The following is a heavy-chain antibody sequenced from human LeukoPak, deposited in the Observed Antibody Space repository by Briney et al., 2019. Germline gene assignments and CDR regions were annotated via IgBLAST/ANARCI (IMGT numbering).Heavy chain of an antibody. D-gene: IGHD6-19*01. Sequence: PAWSLRLSCAASGLTFSSYVMHWVRQAPGKGLEWVAVISYDGSNKYYADSVKGRFTISIDNSNKTLYVQLKSLRAEYTAVYYFANIGVAGGYFYCWGQGTLVTVSS. J-gene: IGHJ4*02. CDR1: GLTFSSYV. CDR3: ANIGVAGGYFYC. CDR2: ISYDGSNK. V-gene: IGHV3-30*18.